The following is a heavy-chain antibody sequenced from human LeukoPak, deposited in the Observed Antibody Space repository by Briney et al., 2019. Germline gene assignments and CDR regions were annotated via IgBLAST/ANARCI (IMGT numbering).Heavy chain of an antibody. CDR3: AKTPSKWELTTFDY. CDR1: GFTFSSYA. Sequence: GGSPRLSCAASGFTFSSYAMSWVRQAPGKGLEWVSAISGSGGSTYYADSVKGRFTISRDNSKNTLYLQMNSLRAEDTAVYYCAKTPSKWELTTFDYWGQGTLVTVSS. D-gene: IGHD1-26*01. CDR2: ISGSGGST. J-gene: IGHJ4*02. V-gene: IGHV3-23*01.